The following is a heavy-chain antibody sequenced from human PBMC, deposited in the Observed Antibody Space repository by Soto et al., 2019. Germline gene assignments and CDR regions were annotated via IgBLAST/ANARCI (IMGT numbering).Heavy chain of an antibody. CDR1: RGSLNSYT. Sequence: KLCCEASRGSLNSYTLSWARHNTGQGLEWMGRVIPNLGVTNYAKKFQGRFTIVVDTSTSTAYMELNSLRYEDTAVYYCARDFFRRRYFDWLPNWFDPWGQGTLVTVSS. D-gene: IGHD3-9*01. J-gene: IGHJ5*02. CDR3: ARDFFRRRYFDWLPNWFDP. CDR2: VIPNLGVT. V-gene: IGHV1-69*04.